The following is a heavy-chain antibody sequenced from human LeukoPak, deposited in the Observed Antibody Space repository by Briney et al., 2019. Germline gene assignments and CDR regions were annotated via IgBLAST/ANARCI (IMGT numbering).Heavy chain of an antibody. CDR1: GCTFTDYW. D-gene: IGHD3-10*01. J-gene: IGHJ3*01. CDR2: IYPDDSDT. V-gene: IGHV5-51*01. Sequence: GESLKISCKASGCTFTDYWIGWVRQMPGKGLEWMGIIYPDDSDTRYSPSFQGQVTISADKSISTAYLQWSSLKASDTAMYYCAKTYYYGSGSPADAFDVWGQGTVVTISS. CDR3: AKTYYYGSGSPADAFDV.